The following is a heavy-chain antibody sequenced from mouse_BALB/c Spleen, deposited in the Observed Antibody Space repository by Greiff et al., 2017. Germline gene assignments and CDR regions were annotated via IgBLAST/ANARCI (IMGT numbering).Heavy chain of an antibody. Sequence: QVQLKQSGAELMKPGASVKISCKATGYTFSSYWIEWVKQRPGHGLEWIGEILPGSGSTNYNEKFKGKATFTADTSSNTAYMQLSSLTSEDSAVYYCARRGSRTGFYWYFDVWGAGTTVTVSS. CDR2: ILPGSGST. V-gene: IGHV1-9*01. CDR1: GYTFSSYW. D-gene: IGHD4-1*01. J-gene: IGHJ1*01. CDR3: ARRGSRTGFYWYFDV.